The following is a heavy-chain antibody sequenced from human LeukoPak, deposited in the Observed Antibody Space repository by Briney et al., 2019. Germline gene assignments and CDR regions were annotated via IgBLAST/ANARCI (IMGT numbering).Heavy chain of an antibody. Sequence: SETLSLTCAVYGGSFSGYYWSWIRQPPGKGLEWIGEINHSGSTNYNPSLKSRVTISVDTSKNQFSLKLSSVTAADTAVYYCARGKGQYGSGTRGFTWFDPWGQGTLVTVSS. CDR1: GGSFSGYY. CDR3: ARGKGQYGSGTRGFTWFDP. J-gene: IGHJ5*02. CDR2: INHSGST. D-gene: IGHD3-10*01. V-gene: IGHV4-34*01.